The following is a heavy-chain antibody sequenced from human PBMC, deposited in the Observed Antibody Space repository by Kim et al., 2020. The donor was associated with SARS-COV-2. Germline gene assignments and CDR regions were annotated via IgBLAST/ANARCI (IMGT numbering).Heavy chain of an antibody. V-gene: IGHV4-59*01. Sequence: SETLSLTCSVSGASITSYHWTWIRQPPGKGLEWIGYILNTGTTNYNPSLNNRVSISLDKSRNQFSLNLNSVIAADTAIYYCARGHWGLQDWAQGTLVTVSS. J-gene: IGHJ4*02. CDR3: ARGHWGLQD. CDR1: GASITSYH. D-gene: IGHD7-27*01. CDR2: ILNTGTT.